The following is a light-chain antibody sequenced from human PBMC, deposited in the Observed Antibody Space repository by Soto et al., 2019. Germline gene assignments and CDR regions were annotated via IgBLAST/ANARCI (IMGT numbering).Light chain of an antibody. CDR3: EAWDGSLNVVL. CDR1: NSNIGTNT. J-gene: IGLJ2*01. V-gene: IGLV1-44*01. CDR2: SNN. Sequence: QAVVTQPPSASGTPGQRVTISCSGGNSNIGTNTVNWYQHLPGSAPKLLIYSNNPRPSGVPDRFSGSKSGTSASLAISGLQPDDEADYYCEAWDGSLNVVLFGGGTKLTVL.